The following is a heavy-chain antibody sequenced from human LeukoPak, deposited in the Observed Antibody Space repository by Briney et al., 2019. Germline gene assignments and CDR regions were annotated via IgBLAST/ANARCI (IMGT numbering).Heavy chain of an antibody. V-gene: IGHV3-30-3*01. D-gene: IGHD3-22*01. CDR2: ISYDGSNK. CDR1: GFTFSSYA. CDR3: ARSAIFSSGYYYDYFDY. J-gene: IGHJ4*02. Sequence: GGPLRLSCAASGFTFSSYAMHWVRQAPGKGLEWVAVISYDGSNKYYADSVKGRFTISRDNSKNTLYLQMNSLRAEDTAVYYCARSAIFSSGYYYDYFDYWGQGTLVTVSS.